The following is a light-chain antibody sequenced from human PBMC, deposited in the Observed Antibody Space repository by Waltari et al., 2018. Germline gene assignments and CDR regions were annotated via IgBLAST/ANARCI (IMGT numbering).Light chain of an antibody. J-gene: IGKJ1*01. V-gene: IGKV3-20*01. CDR2: AAS. CDR3: HQYGSPPGT. Sequence: EIVLTQSPGTLSLSPGERATLSCRASQTISSTHLAWYQPRPGQAPRLLMYAASTRATGIPDRFSGSGSGTDFTLTISRLEPEDSAVFYCHQYGSPPGTFGQGTKVEIK. CDR1: QTISSTH.